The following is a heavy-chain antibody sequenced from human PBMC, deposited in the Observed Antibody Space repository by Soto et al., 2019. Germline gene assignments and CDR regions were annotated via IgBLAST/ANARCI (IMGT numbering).Heavy chain of an antibody. V-gene: IGHV3-23*01. CDR1: GFTFSSYA. D-gene: IGHD2-15*01. Sequence: GGSLRLSCAASGFTFSSYAMSWVRQAPGKGLEWVSAISGSGGSTYYADSVKGRFTISRDNSKNTLYLQMNSLRAEDTAVYYCAPKAHCSGGSCYSGYWGQGTLVTVSS. CDR2: ISGSGGST. J-gene: IGHJ4*02. CDR3: APKAHCSGGSCYSGY.